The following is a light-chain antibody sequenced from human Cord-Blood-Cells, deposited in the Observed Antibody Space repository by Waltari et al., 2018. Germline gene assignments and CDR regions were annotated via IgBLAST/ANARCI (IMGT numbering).Light chain of an antibody. V-gene: IGLV2-14*01. CDR1: SRAVGGYPS. J-gene: IGLJ2*01. CDR3: SSYTSSSTV. CDR2: DVS. Sequence: SALTQPAPVSGSPGHSITISCTGTSRAVGGYPSVSWYQQHPGKAPKLMIYDVSNRPSGVSNRFSGSKSGNTASLTISGLQAEDEADYYCSSYTSSSTVFGGGTKLTVL.